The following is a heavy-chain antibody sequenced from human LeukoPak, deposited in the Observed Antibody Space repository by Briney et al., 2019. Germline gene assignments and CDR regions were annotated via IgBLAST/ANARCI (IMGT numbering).Heavy chain of an antibody. CDR1: GGSINSYY. J-gene: IGHJ3*02. Sequence: SETLSLTCTVSGGSINSYYWSWIRQPPGKGLEWIGYVYENGSPNYNPSLGSRVTISADLSKNQLSLRVASVSATDTAVYYCARDSRLGPRAGDFDIWGRGSMVTVSS. V-gene: IGHV4-59*01. D-gene: IGHD1-26*01. CDR3: ARDSRLGPRAGDFDI. CDR2: VYENGSP.